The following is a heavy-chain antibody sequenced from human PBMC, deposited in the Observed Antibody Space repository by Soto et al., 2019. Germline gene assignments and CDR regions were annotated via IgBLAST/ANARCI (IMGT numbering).Heavy chain of an antibody. CDR2: IYSGGSI. Sequence: GGSLRLSCAASGFIVSSHYMSWVRQAPGKGLEWVSAIYSGGSIYYADSVEGRFTISRDVSKNILYLQMNSLRADDTAVYYCARDRGDCSSVSCYGSFYYGMDVWGQGTTVTVS. CDR1: GFIVSSHY. V-gene: IGHV3-53*01. D-gene: IGHD2-2*01. CDR3: ARDRGDCSSVSCYGSFYYGMDV. J-gene: IGHJ6*02.